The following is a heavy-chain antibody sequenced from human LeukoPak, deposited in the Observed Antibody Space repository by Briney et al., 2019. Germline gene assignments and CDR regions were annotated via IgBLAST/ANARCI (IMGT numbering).Heavy chain of an antibody. Sequence: PGGALRLSCSASGFIFSRYDMHWVRQGPGDGLEDVSGISRNGGSTYYADSVKGRFTISRDNSKNTLDLQMSSLRAEDTAVYYCVNGGYSGYDLDDWGQGTLVTVSS. CDR3: VNGGYSGYDLDD. D-gene: IGHD5-12*01. CDR1: GFIFSRYD. CDR2: ISRNGGST. J-gene: IGHJ4*02. V-gene: IGHV3-64D*09.